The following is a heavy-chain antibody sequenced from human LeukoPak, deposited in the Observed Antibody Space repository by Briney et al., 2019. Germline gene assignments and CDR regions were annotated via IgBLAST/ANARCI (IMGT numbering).Heavy chain of an antibody. CDR3: ARAVAGGEYYFDY. J-gene: IGHJ4*02. Sequence: GGSLRLSCAASVFTVGSNYMSWVRQAPGEGLEWVSVIYSGGSTYYADSVKGRFTISRDNSKNTLYLQMNSLRAEDTAVYYCARAVAGGEYYFDYWGQGTLVTVSS. D-gene: IGHD3-10*01. V-gene: IGHV3-66*02. CDR1: VFTVGSNY. CDR2: IYSGGST.